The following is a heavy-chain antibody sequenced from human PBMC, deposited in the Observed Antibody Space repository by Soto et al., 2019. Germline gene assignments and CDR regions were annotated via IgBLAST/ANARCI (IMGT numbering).Heavy chain of an antibody. CDR1: GGSISSGANY. CDR2: IYYSGSA. J-gene: IGHJ5*02. D-gene: IGHD2-2*01. CDR3: ARVLCSSTTCYFPDRFDP. V-gene: IGHV4-31*03. Sequence: SETLSLTCTVSGGSISSGANYWSWVRQGPXKGLEWIGNIYYSGSAYYNPSLKSRLTMSVDTSKNSFSLKLTSVTAADTAVYYCARVLCSSTTCYFPDRFDPCGQGTLVTVSS.